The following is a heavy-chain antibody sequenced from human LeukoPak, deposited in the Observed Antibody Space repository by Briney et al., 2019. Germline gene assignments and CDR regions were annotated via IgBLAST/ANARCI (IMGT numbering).Heavy chain of an antibody. D-gene: IGHD5-12*01. CDR3: ATSITISKTYES. CDR1: GFTFNDYY. J-gene: IGHJ5*02. V-gene: IGHV3-11*01. CDR2: ISSTGGTI. Sequence: GGSLRRSCVGSGFTFNDYYMSWVRQSPGKGLEWTAHISSTGGTILYADSVKGRFTISRDDAKRSVYLEMNSLTVEDTAVYYCATSITISKTYESWGQGTLVTVSS.